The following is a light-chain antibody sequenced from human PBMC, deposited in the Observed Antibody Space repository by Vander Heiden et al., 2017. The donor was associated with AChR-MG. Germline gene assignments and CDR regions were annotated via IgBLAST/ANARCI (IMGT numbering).Light chain of an antibody. Sequence: QSVLTQPPSVSEAPRQRVTIACSGIRPNIGNNAVNWYQQLPGKAPKLLIYYDDLRPSGVSDRFSGSKSGTSASLAISGLQSEDEADYYCAAWDDSLNGQVFGGGTKLTVL. J-gene: IGLJ2*01. CDR2: YDD. CDR3: AAWDDSLNGQV. V-gene: IGLV1-36*01. CDR1: RPNIGNNA.